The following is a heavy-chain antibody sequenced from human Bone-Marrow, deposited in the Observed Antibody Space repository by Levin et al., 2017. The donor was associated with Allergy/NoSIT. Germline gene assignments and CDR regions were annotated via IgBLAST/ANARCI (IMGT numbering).Heavy chain of an antibody. CDR3: AKEGDTSSYLSFDS. CDR2: VSTDGGVT. J-gene: IGHJ4*02. CDR1: GFTFRNHG. D-gene: IGHD6-19*01. Sequence: GESLKISCAASGFTFRNHGMHWVRQAPGKGLEWVAVVSTDGGVTYYADSVKGRFTISRDNSKNTVFLQMNSLRVEDTAAYYCAKEGDTSSYLSFDSWGQGTLVTVSS. V-gene: IGHV3-30*18.